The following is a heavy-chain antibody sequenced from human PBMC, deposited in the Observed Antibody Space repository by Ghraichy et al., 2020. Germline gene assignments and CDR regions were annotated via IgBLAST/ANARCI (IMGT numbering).Heavy chain of an antibody. J-gene: IGHJ6*02. D-gene: IGHD3-10*01. V-gene: IGHV1-24*01. CDR1: GYTLTELS. Sequence: ASVKVSCKVSGYTLTELSMHWVRQAPGKGLEWMGSFDPEDGETIYAQKFQGRVTMTEDTSTDTAYMELSSLRSEDTAVYYCATGPGGLTHYYYGMDVWGQGTTVTVSS. CDR3: ATGPGGLTHYYYGMDV. CDR2: FDPEDGET.